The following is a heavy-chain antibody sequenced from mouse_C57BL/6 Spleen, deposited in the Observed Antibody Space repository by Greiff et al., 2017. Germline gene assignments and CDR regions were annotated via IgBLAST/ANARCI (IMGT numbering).Heavy chain of an antibody. Sequence: QVQLQQSGPELVKPGASVKISCKASGYAISSSWLNWVKQRPGKGLEWIGRIYPGDGDTKYNGKFKGKATLTADKSSSTAYIQLSSLTSEDSAVYFCAKSEPYYFDYWGQGTTLTGSS. CDR1: GYAISSSW. V-gene: IGHV1-82*01. CDR3: AKSEPYYFDY. J-gene: IGHJ2*01. CDR2: IYPGDGDT.